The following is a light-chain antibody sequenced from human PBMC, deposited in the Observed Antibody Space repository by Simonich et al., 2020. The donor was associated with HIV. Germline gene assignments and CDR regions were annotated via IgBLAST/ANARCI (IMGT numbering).Light chain of an antibody. J-gene: IGKJ1*01. V-gene: IGKV1-5*03. CDR2: KAS. CDR3: QQYSNYSRT. Sequence: DIQMTHSPSTLSASVGDRVTITCRASQIISNWLAWYQQKTGKAPKVLIYKASSLESGVPSRFSGSGSGTEFTLTISSLQPDDFATYFCQQYSNYSRTFGQGTKVDIK. CDR1: QIISNW.